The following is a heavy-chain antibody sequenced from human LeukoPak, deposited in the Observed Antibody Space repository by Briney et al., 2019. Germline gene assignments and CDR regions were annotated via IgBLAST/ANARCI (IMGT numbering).Heavy chain of an antibody. CDR1: GYTFTGYY. Sequence: ASVKVSCKASGYTFTGYYMHWVRQAPGQGREWMGWINPNSGGTKYAQKFQGRVTMTRDTSISTAYMELSSLRSEDTAVYYCARQRGGQYEDGFDIWGQGTMVTVSS. CDR2: INPNSGGT. D-gene: IGHD2-8*01. V-gene: IGHV1-2*02. CDR3: ARQRGGQYEDGFDI. J-gene: IGHJ3*02.